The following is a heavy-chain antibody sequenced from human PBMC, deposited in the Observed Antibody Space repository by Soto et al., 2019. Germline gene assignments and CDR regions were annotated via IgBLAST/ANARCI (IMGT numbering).Heavy chain of an antibody. J-gene: IGHJ6*02. CDR3: AREPLEAHYYYYYGMDV. CDR2: TYYRSKWYN. D-gene: IGHD1-1*01. CDR1: GDSVSSNSAA. Sequence: PSQTLSLTCAISGDSVSSNSAAWNWIRQSPSRGLEWLGRTYYRSKWYNDYAVSVKSRITINPDTSKNQFSLQLNSVTPEDTAVYYCAREPLEAHYYYYYGMDVWGQGTTVTVSS. V-gene: IGHV6-1*01.